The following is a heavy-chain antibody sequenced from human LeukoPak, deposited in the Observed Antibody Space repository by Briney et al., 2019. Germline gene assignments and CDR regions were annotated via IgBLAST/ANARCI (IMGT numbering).Heavy chain of an antibody. V-gene: IGHV3-49*04. CDR3: TKSFGSSGGEALDY. J-gene: IGHJ4*02. Sequence: GGSLRLSCTASGFSFGDYAVNWVRQAPGKGLEWVSFIRSKAFRRTTEYAASVKGRFTISRDDSKNIAYLQMNSLKIEDTAVYYCTKSFGSSGGEALDYWGQGTLVTVSS. CDR2: IRSKAFRRTT. D-gene: IGHD6-19*01. CDR1: GFSFGDYA.